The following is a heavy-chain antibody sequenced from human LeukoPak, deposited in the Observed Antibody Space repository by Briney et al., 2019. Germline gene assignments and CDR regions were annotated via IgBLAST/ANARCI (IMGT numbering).Heavy chain of an antibody. D-gene: IGHD5-24*01. Sequence: GSLRLSCAASGFTFSSYAMHWVRQAPGKGLEWVAVISYDGSNKYYADSVKGRFTISRDNSKNTLYLQMNSLRAEDTAVYYCARGEGEMATVYFDYWGQGTLVTVSS. CDR2: ISYDGSNK. J-gene: IGHJ4*02. CDR3: ARGEGEMATVYFDY. V-gene: IGHV3-30*14. CDR1: GFTFSSYA.